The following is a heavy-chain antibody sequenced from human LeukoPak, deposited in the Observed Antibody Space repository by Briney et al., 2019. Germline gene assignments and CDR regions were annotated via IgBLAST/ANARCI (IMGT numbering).Heavy chain of an antibody. CDR2: IYYSGST. J-gene: IGHJ4*02. Sequence: SETLSLTCTVSGGSISSYYWSWIRQPPGKGLAWIGYIYYSGSTNYNPSLKSRVTISVDTSKNQFSLKLSSVTAADTAVYYCARQVDLRGDGYTLPFDYWGQGTLVTVSS. CDR3: ARQVDLRGDGYTLPFDY. D-gene: IGHD5-24*01. CDR1: GGSISSYY. V-gene: IGHV4-59*08.